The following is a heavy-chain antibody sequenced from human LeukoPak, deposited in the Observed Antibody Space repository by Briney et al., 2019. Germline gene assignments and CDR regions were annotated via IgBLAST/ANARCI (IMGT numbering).Heavy chain of an antibody. D-gene: IGHD3-10*01. CDR2: ISSGATTI. CDR3: AKDHSGSGEIDY. CDR1: GFTFSDYY. V-gene: IGHV3-11*04. J-gene: IGHJ4*02. Sequence: GGSLRLSCAASGFTFSDYYMSWIRQAPGKGLEWVSYISSGATTIYYADSVKGRFTISRDNSKNTLYLQMNSLRAEDTAVYYCAKDHSGSGEIDYWGQGTLVTVSS.